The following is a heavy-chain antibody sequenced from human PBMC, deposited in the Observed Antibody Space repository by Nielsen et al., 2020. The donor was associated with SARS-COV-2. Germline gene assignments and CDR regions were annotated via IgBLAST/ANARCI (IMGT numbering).Heavy chain of an antibody. CDR2: INAGNGNT. V-gene: IGHV1-3*01. J-gene: IGHJ4*02. CDR1: GYTFTSYV. D-gene: IGHD3-22*01. CDR3: ARGGWGSGYSWGY. Sequence: ASVKVSCKASGYTFTSYVMHWVRQAPGQRLEWMGWINAGNGNTKYSQKFQGRVTITRDTSASTAYMELSSLRSEDTAVYYCARGGWGSGYSWGYWGQGTLVTVSS.